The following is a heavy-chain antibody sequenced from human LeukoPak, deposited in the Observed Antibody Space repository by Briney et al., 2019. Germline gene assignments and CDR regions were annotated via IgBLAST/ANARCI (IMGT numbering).Heavy chain of an antibody. V-gene: IGHV4-39*07. CDR2: IYYSGST. D-gene: IGHD3-22*01. Sequence: PSETLSLTCTVSGGSISSSSYYWGWIRQPPGKGLEWIGSIYYSGSTNYNPSLKSRVTMSVDTSKNQFSLKLSSVTAADTAVYYCARQFPAYYDSSGYDAFDIWGQGTMVTVSS. J-gene: IGHJ3*02. CDR1: GGSISSSSYY. CDR3: ARQFPAYYDSSGYDAFDI.